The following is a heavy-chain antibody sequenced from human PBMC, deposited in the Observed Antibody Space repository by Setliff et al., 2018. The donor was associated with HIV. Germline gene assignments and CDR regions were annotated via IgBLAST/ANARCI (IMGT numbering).Heavy chain of an antibody. D-gene: IGHD3-10*01. Sequence: PSETLSLTCTVSGGSISISDWRWFRQPPGKGLEWIGCIYTSENTNYDPSLKSRVTLSVDTSKNQFSLKRSSVTAADTAVYYCAREKPTLVRGVIIFQICDYWGQGKRVTVSS. CDR1: GGSISISD. V-gene: IGHV4-4*09. J-gene: IGHJ4*02. CDR2: IYTSENT. CDR3: AREKPTLVRGVIIFQICDY.